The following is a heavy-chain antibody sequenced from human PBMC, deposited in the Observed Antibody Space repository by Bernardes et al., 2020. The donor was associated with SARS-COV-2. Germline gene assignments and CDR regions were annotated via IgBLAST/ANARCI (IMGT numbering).Heavy chain of an antibody. V-gene: IGHV4-39*01. CDR1: GGSISSSNYY. Sequence: SETLSLTCTVSGGSISSSNYYWGWIRQPPGKGLEWIGSIYFSGNTYYNPSLQSRVSESVDTSKNQFSLKLSSVTAADTAVYYCARHGRDTIFGVVIILGGFDYLGQGTLVTVSA. CDR3: ARHGRDTIFGVVIILGGFDY. D-gene: IGHD3-3*01. CDR2: IYFSGNT. J-gene: IGHJ4*02.